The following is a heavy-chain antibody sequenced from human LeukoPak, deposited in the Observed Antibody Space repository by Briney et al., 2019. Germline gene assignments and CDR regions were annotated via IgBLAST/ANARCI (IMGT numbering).Heavy chain of an antibody. Sequence: GGSLRLSCAASGFTFSSYGMHWVRQAPGKGLEWGAVIWYDGSNKYYADSVKGRFTISRDNSKNTLYLQMNSLRAEDTAVYYCASALGYCSGGSCYSGAFDIWGQGTMVTVSS. CDR3: ASALGYCSGGSCYSGAFDI. CDR1: GFTFSSYG. D-gene: IGHD2-15*01. J-gene: IGHJ3*02. CDR2: IWYDGSNK. V-gene: IGHV3-33*01.